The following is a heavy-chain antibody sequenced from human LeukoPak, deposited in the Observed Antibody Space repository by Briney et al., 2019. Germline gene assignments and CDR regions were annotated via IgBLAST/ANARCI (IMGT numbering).Heavy chain of an antibody. CDR1: GVTFSRSW. D-gene: IGHD1-14*01. CDR3: ARNHLAANNHYLFDS. J-gene: IGHJ4*02. CDR2: INSDGSST. V-gene: IGHV3-74*01. Sequence: GGSLTLSRTMSGVTFSRSWMHWVRHPPAEGLLWVSRINSDGSSTSYADSVKGRFTISRDNAKNTLYLQMNSLRVEDTAVYYFARNHLAANNHYLFDSWGRGTLVTVSS.